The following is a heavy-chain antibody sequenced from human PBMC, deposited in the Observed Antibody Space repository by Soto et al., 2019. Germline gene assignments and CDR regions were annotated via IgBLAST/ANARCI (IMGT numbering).Heavy chain of an antibody. CDR3: AREMIPMIMGGMSAMDV. CDR1: KFTFASYV. J-gene: IGHJ6*02. CDR2: ISFDVTNK. D-gene: IGHD3-22*01. V-gene: IGHV3-30*04. Sequence: QVQLVESGGGVVQPERSQRLSCTASKFTFASYVMHWVRQAPGEGLEWVALISFDVTNKYYADSVKGRFTISRDNSKNTMYMQMNSLIPEDTSVYYCAREMIPMIMGGMSAMDVWGQGTTVTVS.